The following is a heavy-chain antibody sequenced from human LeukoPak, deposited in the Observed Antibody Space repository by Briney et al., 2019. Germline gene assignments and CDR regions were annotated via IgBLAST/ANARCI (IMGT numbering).Heavy chain of an antibody. V-gene: IGHV4-4*07. J-gene: IGHJ6*03. CDR1: GGSISSYY. CDR2: IYTSGST. CDR3: ASVRCSSTSCYHYYYMDV. Sequence: SETLSLTCTVSGGSISSYYWSWIRQPAGKGLEWIGRIYTSGSTNYNPSLKSRVTMSVDTSKNQFSLKLSSVTAADTAVYYCASVRCSSTSCYHYYYMDVWGKGTTVTVSS. D-gene: IGHD2-2*01.